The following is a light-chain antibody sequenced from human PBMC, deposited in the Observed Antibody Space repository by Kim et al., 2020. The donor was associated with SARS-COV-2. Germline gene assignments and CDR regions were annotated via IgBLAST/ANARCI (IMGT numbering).Light chain of an antibody. Sequence: GQPASISCRSSQSLVHGDGNTYLSWLQQRPGQPVRLLIDKISNRFSGVPDRFSGSGAGTDFTLKISRVEAEDVGVYYCMQATQWYSFGQGTKLEI. J-gene: IGKJ2*03. CDR1: QSLVHGDGNTY. CDR2: KIS. V-gene: IGKV2-24*01. CDR3: MQATQWYS.